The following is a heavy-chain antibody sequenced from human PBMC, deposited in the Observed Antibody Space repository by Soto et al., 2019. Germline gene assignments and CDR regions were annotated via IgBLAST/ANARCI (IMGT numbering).Heavy chain of an antibody. CDR3: ARPPKYCSGGSCPLDY. D-gene: IGHD2-15*01. CDR1: GYSFTSYW. V-gene: IGHV5-51*01. J-gene: IGHJ4*02. CDR2: IYPGDSDT. Sequence: PGESLKISCKGSGYSFTSYWIGWVRQMPGKGLEWMGIIYPGDSDTRYSPSFQGQVTISADKSISTAYLQWSSLKASDTAMYYCARPPKYCSGGSCPLDYWGQGTLVTVSS.